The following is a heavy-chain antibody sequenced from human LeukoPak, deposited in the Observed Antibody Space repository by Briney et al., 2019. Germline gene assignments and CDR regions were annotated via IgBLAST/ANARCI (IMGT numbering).Heavy chain of an antibody. CDR1: GFTFSDYY. CDR3: ARDLRF. Sequence: GGSLRLSCAASGFTFSDYYMSWVRQAPGKGLEWVANIKQDGSEKYYVDSVKGRFTISRDNAKNSLYLQMNSLRAEDTAVYYCARDLRFWGQGTLVTVSS. CDR2: IKQDGSEK. J-gene: IGHJ4*02. V-gene: IGHV3-7*01.